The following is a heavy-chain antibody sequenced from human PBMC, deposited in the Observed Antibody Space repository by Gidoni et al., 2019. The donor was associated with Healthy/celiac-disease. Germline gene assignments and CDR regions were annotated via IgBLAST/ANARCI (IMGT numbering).Heavy chain of an antibody. D-gene: IGHD1-1*01. V-gene: IGHV3-23*01. CDR1: GFTFSSYA. CDR3: AKDLLGQGTRDSDY. Sequence: EVQLLESGGGLVQPGGSLRLPCAAAGFTFSSYAMGWVRQAPGKGLEWFSAIRGSVGSTYYADSVKGRFTISRDNSKNTLYLQMNSLRAEDTAVYYCAKDLLGQGTRDSDYWGQGTLVTVSS. CDR2: IRGSVGST. J-gene: IGHJ4*02.